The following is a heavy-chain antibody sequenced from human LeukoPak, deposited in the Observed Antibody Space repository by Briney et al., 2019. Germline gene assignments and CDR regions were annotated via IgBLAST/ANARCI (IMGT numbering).Heavy chain of an antibody. CDR2: INWNGGST. D-gene: IGHD3/OR15-3a*01. J-gene: IGHJ4*02. Sequence: GGSLRLSCAASGFTFDDYGMSWVRQAPGKGLEWVSGINWNGGSTGYADSVKGRFTISRDNAKNSLYLQMNSLRAEDTAVYYCARTGLGMYSFDYWGQGTLVTVSS. CDR3: ARTGLGMYSFDY. CDR1: GFTFDDYG. V-gene: IGHV3-20*04.